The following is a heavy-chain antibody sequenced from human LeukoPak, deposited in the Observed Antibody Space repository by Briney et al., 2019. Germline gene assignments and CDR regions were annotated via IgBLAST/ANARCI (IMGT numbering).Heavy chain of an antibody. CDR2: ISVDSVDK. V-gene: IGHV3-23*01. Sequence: PGGSLRLSCAASGFTLSSFTMSWVRQAPGQGLEWVATISVDSVDKHYADSVKGRFTISRDNSKNTLYLHMNSLRADNTAVYYCYRNLRVLAEYYFESWGQGTLVTVSS. CDR1: GFTLSSFT. J-gene: IGHJ4*02. D-gene: IGHD4-11*01. CDR3: YRNLRVLAEYYFES.